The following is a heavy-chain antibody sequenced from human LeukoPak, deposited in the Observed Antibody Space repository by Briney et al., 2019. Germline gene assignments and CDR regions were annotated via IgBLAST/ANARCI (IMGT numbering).Heavy chain of an antibody. J-gene: IGHJ4*02. Sequence: PGGSLRLSCAASGFIFDDYAMHWVRQAPGKGLEWVSLISGNDGGGTYYADSVKGRFTISRDNSKNSLYLQMNSLRTEDTALYYCAKDMMSSGWYWGSDYRGQGTLVTVSS. V-gene: IGHV3-43*02. CDR1: GFIFDDYA. CDR2: ISGNDGGGT. CDR3: AKDMMSSGWYWGSDY. D-gene: IGHD6-19*01.